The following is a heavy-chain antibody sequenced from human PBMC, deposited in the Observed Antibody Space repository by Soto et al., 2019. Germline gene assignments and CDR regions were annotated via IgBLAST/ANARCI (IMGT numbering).Heavy chain of an antibody. CDR1: GCPIRTSSYY. Sequence: PSETLSLTFTSSGCPIRTSSYYWRWIPQPPGKGLEWIGSIYYSGSTSYNPSLKSRVTISVDTSKIHFSLKLCSVTAADSAVYYCARQTAGAVALSWYFDLWGRGTLVTVS. D-gene: IGHD6-19*01. V-gene: IGHV4-39*01. CDR3: ARQTAGAVALSWYFDL. J-gene: IGHJ2*01. CDR2: IYYSGST.